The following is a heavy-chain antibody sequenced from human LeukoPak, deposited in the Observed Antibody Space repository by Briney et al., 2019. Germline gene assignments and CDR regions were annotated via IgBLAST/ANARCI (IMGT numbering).Heavy chain of an antibody. CDR3: ARGVTMIVVVIHDWYFDL. Sequence: SETLSLTCTVSGGSISNYYWSWIRQPPGKGLEWIGSIYYTRSTYYNPSLKSRVTISVDTSKNQFSLKLTSVTAADTAVYYCARGVTMIVVVIHDWYFDLWGRGTLVTVSS. J-gene: IGHJ2*01. D-gene: IGHD3-22*01. CDR2: IYYTRST. CDR1: GGSISNYY. V-gene: IGHV4-59*05.